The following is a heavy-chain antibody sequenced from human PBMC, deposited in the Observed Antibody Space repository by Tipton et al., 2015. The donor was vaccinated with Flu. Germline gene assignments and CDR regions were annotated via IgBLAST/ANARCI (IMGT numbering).Heavy chain of an antibody. V-gene: IGHV4-38-2*01. CDR2: VYHGGTT. J-gene: IGHJ4*02. CDR1: GYSISTGYY. CDR3: ATTTYYYGSGSHDY. Sequence: GLVKPSETLSLTCVVSGYSISTGYYWGWIRQPPGKGLEWIGCVYHGGTTYYNPSLKSRVAISLDTFQNQFSLKLTSVTAADTAVYYCATTTYYYGSGSHDYWGQGTLVTVSS. D-gene: IGHD3-10*01.